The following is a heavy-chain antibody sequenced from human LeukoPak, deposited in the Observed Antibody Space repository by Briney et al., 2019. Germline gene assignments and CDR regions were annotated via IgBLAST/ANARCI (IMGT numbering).Heavy chain of an antibody. J-gene: IGHJ4*02. Sequence: GGSLRLSCAASGFTFSRHSMTWVRQAPGKGLEWVSAISPSGDDTYYADSVRGRFTLSRDNSKNTVYLQMNSLRAEDTAVYYCANGAAGQYCTRTTCYRWGQGTLVTVSS. CDR1: GFTFSRHS. CDR3: ANGAAGQYCTRTTCYR. V-gene: IGHV3-23*01. D-gene: IGHD2-2*01. CDR2: ISPSGDDT.